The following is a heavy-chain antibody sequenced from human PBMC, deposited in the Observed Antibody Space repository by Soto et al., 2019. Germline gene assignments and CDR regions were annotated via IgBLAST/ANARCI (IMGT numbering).Heavy chain of an antibody. Sequence: QLQLQESGPGLVKPSETVSLTCTVSGGSISSSTYYWEWIRQPPGKGLEWIGSIHYNGRTYYNPSLKSRVTTSVDTSKNQFSLKLSSVTAADTALYYCARREERWPNYGVDYWGQGTLVTVSS. V-gene: IGHV4-39*01. J-gene: IGHJ4*02. D-gene: IGHD3-16*01. CDR3: ARREERWPNYGVDY. CDR2: IHYNGRT. CDR1: GGSISSSTYY.